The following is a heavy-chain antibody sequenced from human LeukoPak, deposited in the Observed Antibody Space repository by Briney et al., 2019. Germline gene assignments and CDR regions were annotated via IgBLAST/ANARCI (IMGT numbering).Heavy chain of an antibody. CDR1: GFTFCRYA. CDR2: ISGSAAGT. J-gene: IGHJ4*02. V-gene: IGHV3-23*01. D-gene: IGHD6-13*01. Sequence: WGSLRLSCAASGFTFCRYAMNWVRQAPGKGPEGVSAISGSAAGTYYADSVKGRFTIPRDNSKNTLYLQMNSLRAEDTAAYYCAKVNNIAVAGTLDYWGQGTLVTVSS. CDR3: AKVNNIAVAGTLDY.